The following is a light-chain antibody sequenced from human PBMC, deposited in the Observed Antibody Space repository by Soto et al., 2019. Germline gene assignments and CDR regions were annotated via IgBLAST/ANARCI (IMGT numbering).Light chain of an antibody. Sequence: DIQMNQSPSTLSASVGDRVTITCRASQSVTTWLAWYQQKPGKAPKVLIYQASNLQSGVPSRFRGSGSGTEFSLTIGNLQPDDFANYYYQQYNTSSPYAFGQGNRLEIK. J-gene: IGKJ2*01. CDR2: QAS. CDR1: QSVTTW. CDR3: QQYNTSSPYA. V-gene: IGKV1-5*03.